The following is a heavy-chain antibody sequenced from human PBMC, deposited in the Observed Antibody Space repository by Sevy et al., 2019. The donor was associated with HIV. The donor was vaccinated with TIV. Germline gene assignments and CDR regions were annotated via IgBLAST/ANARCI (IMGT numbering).Heavy chain of an antibody. CDR3: AKRRVQSGLSGGGANYGMDV. Sequence: GGSLRLSCAASGFPFSNFAMSWVRQAPGKGLEWVSTLIGGGSRTYYANSVTGRFIISRDTSRNTPYLQTNSLRAEDTAIYYCAKRRVQSGLSGGGANYGMDVCGRGTTVTVSS. CDR2: LIGGGSRT. V-gene: IGHV3-23*01. J-gene: IGHJ6*02. D-gene: IGHD2-8*02. CDR1: GFPFSNFA.